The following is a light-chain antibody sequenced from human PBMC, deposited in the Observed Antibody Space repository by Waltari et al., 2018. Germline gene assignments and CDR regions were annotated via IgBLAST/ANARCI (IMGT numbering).Light chain of an antibody. CDR2: RNN. V-gene: IGLV1-47*01. CDR1: TSNVASNY. Sequence: QSVLTQPPSASGTPGQTVTISCSGSTSNVASNYVHWYQTLPGTAPKLVMSRNNKRPPGVPDRFSASKSGPSASLAISGLRSEDEATYYCAAWDDTLSALLFGGGTKLTVL. CDR3: AAWDDTLSALL. J-gene: IGLJ3*02.